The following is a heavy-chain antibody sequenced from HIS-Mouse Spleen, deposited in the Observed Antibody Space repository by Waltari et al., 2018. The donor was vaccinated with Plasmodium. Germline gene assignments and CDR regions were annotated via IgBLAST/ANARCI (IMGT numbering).Heavy chain of an antibody. V-gene: IGHV4-34*01. Sequence: QVQLQQWGAGLLKPSETLSLNCAVYGGSFSGYYWSWIRQPPGQGLEWIGEINHSGSTNYNPSLKSRVTISVDTSKNQFSLKLSSVTAADTAVYYCASSGSGSYYYWGQGTLVTVSS. CDR3: ASSGSGSYYY. J-gene: IGHJ4*02. CDR1: GGSFSGYY. CDR2: INHSGST. D-gene: IGHD3-10*01.